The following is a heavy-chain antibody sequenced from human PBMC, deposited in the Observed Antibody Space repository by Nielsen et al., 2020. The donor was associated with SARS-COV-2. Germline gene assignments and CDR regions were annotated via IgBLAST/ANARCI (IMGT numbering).Heavy chain of an antibody. V-gene: IGHV3-30-3*01. CDR3: ARPQPSYYYGSGSYSA. CDR1: GFTFSSYA. D-gene: IGHD3-10*01. Sequence: GESLKISCAASGFTFSSYAMHWVRQAPGKGLEWVAVISYDGSNKYYADSVKGRFTISRDSSKNTLYLQMNSLRAEDTAVYYCARPQPSYYYGSGSYSAWGQGTLVTVSS. CDR2: ISYDGSNK. J-gene: IGHJ5*02.